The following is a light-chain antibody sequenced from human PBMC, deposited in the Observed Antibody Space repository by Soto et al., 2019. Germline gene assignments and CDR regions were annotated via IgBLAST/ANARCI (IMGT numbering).Light chain of an antibody. V-gene: IGLV1-51*01. Sequence: QSVLTQPPSVSAAPGQKVTISCSGRSSNIGNNYVSWYQQLPGTAPKLLIYDNNTRPSGIPDRFSGSKSGTSATLGITGLQTGDEADYYCGTWDSSLSALFGGGTKVTVL. CDR2: DNN. J-gene: IGLJ2*01. CDR1: SSNIGNNY. CDR3: GTWDSSLSAL.